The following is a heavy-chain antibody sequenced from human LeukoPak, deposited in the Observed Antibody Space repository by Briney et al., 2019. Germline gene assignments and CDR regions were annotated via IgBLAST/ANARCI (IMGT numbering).Heavy chain of an antibody. J-gene: IGHJ6*03. CDR2: ISGSGGHT. CDR1: GITFSSHA. CDR3: AKGGAATMRDGYNYYYCYMDV. D-gene: IGHD5-24*01. V-gene: IGHV3-23*01. Sequence: GGSLRLSCAASGITFSSHAMSWVRQAPGKGLEWVSLISGSGGHTYYGDSVKGRFTISRDNSTNRLYLQMNSLRPEDTAVYYCAKGGAATMRDGYNYYYCYMDVWGRGTTVTVSS.